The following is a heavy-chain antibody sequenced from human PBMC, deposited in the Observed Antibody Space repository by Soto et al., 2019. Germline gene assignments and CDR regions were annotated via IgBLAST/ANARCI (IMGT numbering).Heavy chain of an antibody. CDR2: ISPFFGTT. D-gene: IGHD2-21*02. CDR3: ARAVVTETTWGSFDS. CDR1: GGGTLSNDA. Sequence: QVHLVQSGADGRKSGSSVRVSCTASGGGTLSNDAISWVRQAPGQGLEWLGRISPFFGTTDYSQSFQGRLTMTADASTGTVYIDLRSLKSDDTAVYYCARAVVTETTWGSFDSWGQGTLVTVSS. V-gene: IGHV1-69*01. J-gene: IGHJ4*02.